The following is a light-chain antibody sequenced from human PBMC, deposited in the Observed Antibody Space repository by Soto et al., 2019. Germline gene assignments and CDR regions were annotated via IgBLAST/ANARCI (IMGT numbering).Light chain of an antibody. J-gene: IGKJ4*01. CDR1: QTITNNY. CDR3: QQYGASPLT. Sequence: DIVLTQSPGTLSLSPGQSATLSCRTSQTITNNYLAWYQQKPGQAPRLLMYDASSRATGIPDRLSGSGSGTDFTLTISRLEPEDFAVYFCQQYGASPLTFGGGTQLEI. V-gene: IGKV3-20*01. CDR2: DAS.